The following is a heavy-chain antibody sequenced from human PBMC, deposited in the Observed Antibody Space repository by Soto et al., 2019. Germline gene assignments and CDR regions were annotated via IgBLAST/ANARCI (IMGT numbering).Heavy chain of an antibody. Sequence: PSETLSLTCTVSGGSISSSTYYWGWMRQPPGKGLEWIASFFIGGNTYYNPSLKSRVTISVDTSKNQFSLMLSSVTAADTAVYYCARDKITGLFDYWGQGTLVTVSS. J-gene: IGHJ4*02. D-gene: IGHD2-8*02. CDR2: FFIGGNT. CDR1: GGSISSSTYY. CDR3: ARDKITGLFDY. V-gene: IGHV4-39*02.